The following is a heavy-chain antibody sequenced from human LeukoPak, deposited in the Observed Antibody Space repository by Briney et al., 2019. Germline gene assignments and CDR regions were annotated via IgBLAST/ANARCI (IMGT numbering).Heavy chain of an antibody. CDR2: IYTSGTT. Sequence: GGSLRLSCAASGFIVSGHYMSWVRQAPGEELEWVSLIYTSGTTTYADSVKGRFTISRDPSKNTVYLQMNRLRVEDTAVYYCARDKPGFLEGDMDVWGIGTTVTVSS. CDR1: GFIVSGHY. CDR3: ARDKPGFLEGDMDV. J-gene: IGHJ6*03. V-gene: IGHV3-53*01. D-gene: IGHD3-3*01.